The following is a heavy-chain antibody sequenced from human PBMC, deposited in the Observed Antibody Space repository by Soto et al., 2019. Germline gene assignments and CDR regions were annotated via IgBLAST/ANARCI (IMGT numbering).Heavy chain of an antibody. CDR1: GGSISSADYY. D-gene: IGHD2-2*01. J-gene: IGHJ6*02. Sequence: SETLSLTCTVSGGSISSADYYWSWIRQHPGKGLEWIGYIYYSGSTYYNPSLKSRVTISVDTSKNQFSLKLSSVTAADTAVYYCARDSTGYETYYYYGMDVWGQGTTVTVSS. CDR3: ARDSTGYETYYYYGMDV. CDR2: IYYSGST. V-gene: IGHV4-31*03.